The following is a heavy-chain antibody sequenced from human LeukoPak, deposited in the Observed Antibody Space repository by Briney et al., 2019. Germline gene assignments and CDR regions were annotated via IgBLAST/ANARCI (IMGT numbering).Heavy chain of an antibody. CDR2: IYYSGST. Sequence: SETLPLTCTVSGGSIYNHYWSWIRQPPGKGLESIGYIYYSGSTIYNPSLKSRVTISVDTSKNQFSLKLTSVTAADTAVYYCARLPSGTLNPPFDYWGQGSLVTVSS. D-gene: IGHD3-10*01. CDR1: GGSIYNHY. V-gene: IGHV4-59*08. J-gene: IGHJ4*02. CDR3: ARLPSGTLNPPFDY.